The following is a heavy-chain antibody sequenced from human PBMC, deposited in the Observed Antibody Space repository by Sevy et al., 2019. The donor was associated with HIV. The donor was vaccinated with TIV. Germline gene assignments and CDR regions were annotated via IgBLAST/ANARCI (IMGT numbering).Heavy chain of an antibody. V-gene: IGHV3-23*01. J-gene: IGHJ4*02. CDR3: AKDFDIVAVAAAIRLSY. D-gene: IGHD2-2*01. CDR1: GFTFRNYA. Sequence: GGSLRLSCAASGFTFRNYAMSWVRQAPGKGLEWVSALSGTGGSTYYADSVKGPFTISRDNSRNTLYLQMNSLRVEDTAVYYCAKDFDIVAVAAAIRLSYWGQGTLVTVSS. CDR2: LSGTGGST.